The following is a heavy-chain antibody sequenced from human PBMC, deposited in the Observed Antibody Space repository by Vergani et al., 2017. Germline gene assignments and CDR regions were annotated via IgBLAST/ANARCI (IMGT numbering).Heavy chain of an antibody. J-gene: IGHJ6*02. V-gene: IGHV4-38-2*01. CDR2: IYHSGST. CDR3: ARQRMVRGVIPPYYYYYGMDV. CDR1: GYSISSGYY. Sequence: QVQLQESGPGLVKPSETLSLTCAVSGYSISSGYYWGWIRQPPGKGLEWIGSIYHSGSTYYNPSLKSRVTISVDTSKNQFSLKLSSVTAADTAVYYCARQRMVRGVIPPYYYYYGMDVWGQGTKVTVSS. D-gene: IGHD3-10*01.